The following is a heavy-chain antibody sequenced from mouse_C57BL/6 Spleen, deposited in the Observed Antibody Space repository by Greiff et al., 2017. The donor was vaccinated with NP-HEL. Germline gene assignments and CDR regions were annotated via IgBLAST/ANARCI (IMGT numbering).Heavy chain of an antibody. D-gene: IGHD2-13*01. CDR1: GYTFTSYW. J-gene: IGHJ1*03. Sequence: VQLQQSGAELVKLGASVKLSCKASGYTFTSYWMHWVKQRPGQGLEWIGMIHPNSGSTNYNEKFKSKATLTVDKSSSTAYMQLSSLTSEDSAVDYCASPAYGDYVWYFDVWGTGTTVTVSS. CDR2: IHPNSGST. V-gene: IGHV1-64*01. CDR3: ASPAYGDYVWYFDV.